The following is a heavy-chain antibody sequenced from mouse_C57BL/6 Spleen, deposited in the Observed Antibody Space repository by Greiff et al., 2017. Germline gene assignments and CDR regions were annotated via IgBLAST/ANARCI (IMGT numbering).Heavy chain of an antibody. CDR2: IYPGSGST. V-gene: IGHV1-55*01. D-gene: IGHD3-2*02. CDR1: GYTFTSYW. CDR3: ARETAQASWFAY. Sequence: QVQLQQPGAELVKPGASVKMSCKASGYTFTSYWITWVKQRPGQGLEWIGDIYPGSGSTNDNEKFKSKATLTVDTSSSTAYMQLSSLTSEDSAVYYCARETAQASWFAYWGQGTLVTVSA. J-gene: IGHJ3*01.